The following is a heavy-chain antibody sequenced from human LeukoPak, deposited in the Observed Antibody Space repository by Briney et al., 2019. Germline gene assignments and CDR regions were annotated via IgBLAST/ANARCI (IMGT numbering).Heavy chain of an antibody. CDR2: IKQDGSEK. CDR3: ARGTGDIVLMVYDNWFDP. D-gene: IGHD2-8*01. J-gene: IGHJ5*02. Sequence: QPGGSLRLSCAASGFTLSSYWMSWVRQAPGKGLEWVANIKQDGSEKYYVDSVKGRFTISRDNAKNSLYLQMNSLRAEDTAVYYCARGTGDIVLMVYDNWFDPWGQGTLVTVSS. V-gene: IGHV3-7*01. CDR1: GFTLSSYW.